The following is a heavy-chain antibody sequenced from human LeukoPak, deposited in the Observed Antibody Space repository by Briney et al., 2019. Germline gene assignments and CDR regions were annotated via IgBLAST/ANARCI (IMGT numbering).Heavy chain of an antibody. CDR2: INHSGST. D-gene: IGHD3-22*01. J-gene: IGHJ4*02. CDR1: GGSFSGYY. V-gene: IGHV4-34*01. Sequence: ASETLSLTCAVYGGSFSGYYWSWIRQPPGKGLEWIGEINHSGSTNYNPSLKSRVTISVDTSKNQFSLKLSSVTAADTAVYYCAREGAWYYDSSGYAEPSPTFDYWGQGTLVTVSS. CDR3: AREGAWYYDSSGYAEPSPTFDY.